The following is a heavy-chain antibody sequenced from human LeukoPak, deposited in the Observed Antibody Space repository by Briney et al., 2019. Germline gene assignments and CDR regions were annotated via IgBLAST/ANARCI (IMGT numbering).Heavy chain of an antibody. Sequence: SETLSLTSAVYGGSFSGYYWSWIRQPPGKGLEWIGEINHSGSTNYNPSLKSRVTISVDTSKNQFSLKLSSVTAADTAVYYCARGQAAAGTTVDYWGQGTLVTVSS. D-gene: IGHD6-13*01. CDR3: ARGQAAAGTTVDY. J-gene: IGHJ4*02. V-gene: IGHV4-34*01. CDR2: INHSGST. CDR1: GGSFSGYY.